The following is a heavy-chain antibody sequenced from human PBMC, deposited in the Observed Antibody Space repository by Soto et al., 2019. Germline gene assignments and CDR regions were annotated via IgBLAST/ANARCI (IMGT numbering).Heavy chain of an antibody. J-gene: IGHJ6*02. Sequence: GGSLRLSCAASGFTFSSYGMHWVRQAPGKGLEGVAVILYDGSNKYYADSGKGRFTISRDNSKNTLYLQMNSLRAEDTAVYYCAKDRREQQLVRRSWGHYYYGMDVWGQGTTVTVSS. V-gene: IGHV3-30*18. CDR3: AKDRREQQLVRRSWGHYYYGMDV. D-gene: IGHD6-13*01. CDR2: ILYDGSNK. CDR1: GFTFSSYG.